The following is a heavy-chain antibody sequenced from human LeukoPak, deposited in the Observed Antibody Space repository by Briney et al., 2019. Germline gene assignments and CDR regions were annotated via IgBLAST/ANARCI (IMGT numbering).Heavy chain of an antibody. CDR2: INPSGGST. J-gene: IGHJ6*03. V-gene: IGHV1-46*01. Sequence: ASVKVSCKASGYTFTSYYMHWVRQAPGQGLEWMGIINPSGGSTSYAQKFQGRVTMTRDTSTSTVYMELSSLRSEDTAVYYCAREESTLWFGELLGYMDVWGKGTTVTISS. CDR1: GYTFTSYY. CDR3: AREESTLWFGELLGYMDV. D-gene: IGHD3-10*01.